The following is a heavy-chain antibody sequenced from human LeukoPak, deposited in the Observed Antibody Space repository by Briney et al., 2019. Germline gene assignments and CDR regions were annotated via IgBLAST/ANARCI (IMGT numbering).Heavy chain of an antibody. CDR2: INSDGRST. V-gene: IGHV3-74*01. CDR3: ARSHTGPHIVVVTAIRY. D-gene: IGHD2-21*02. Sequence: GGSLRLSCAASGFTFCIYWMHCVRQAPRKGLVGVSRINSDGRSTSHAHSVRGRFTISRDNAKNTLYLQMNSLRAEDTTVYYCARSHTGPHIVVVTAIRYWGQGTLVTVSS. J-gene: IGHJ4*02. CDR1: GFTFCIYW.